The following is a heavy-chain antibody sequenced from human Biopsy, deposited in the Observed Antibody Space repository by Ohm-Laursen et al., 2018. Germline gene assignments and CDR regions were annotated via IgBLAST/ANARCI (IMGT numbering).Heavy chain of an antibody. J-gene: IGHJ6*02. D-gene: IGHD1-1*01. Sequence: SVKVSCKASGYTFTSYAIRWVRQAPGQGLEWMGSIKTVNGNTIYAPNLQGRVTITADTSTSTGYMEVTSLRSDDTAGYYCARAKLEPVYYYYGMDVWGQGTTVTVSS. CDR2: IKTVNGNT. CDR1: GYTFTSYA. V-gene: IGHV1-18*01. CDR3: ARAKLEPVYYYYGMDV.